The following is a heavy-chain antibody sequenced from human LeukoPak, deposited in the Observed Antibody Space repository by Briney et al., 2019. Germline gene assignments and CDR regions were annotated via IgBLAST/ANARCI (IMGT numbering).Heavy chain of an antibody. Sequence: PSETLSLTCTVSGGSISSYYWSWIRQPAGKGLEWIGRIYTSGSTNYNPSLKSRAAMSVDTSKNQFSLQLRSVTAADTAVYYCARLNSGYEDYYFDDWGQGTLVTVSS. V-gene: IGHV4-4*07. CDR3: ARLNSGYEDYYFDD. CDR1: GGSISSYY. CDR2: IYTSGST. D-gene: IGHD5-12*01. J-gene: IGHJ4*02.